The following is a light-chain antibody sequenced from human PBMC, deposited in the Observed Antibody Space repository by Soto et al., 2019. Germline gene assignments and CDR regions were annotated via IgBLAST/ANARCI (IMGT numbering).Light chain of an antibody. Sequence: EIVLTQSPGTLSLSPGERATLSSRASQSVSTTYLAWYQQKPGQAPRLLIYGASSRATGIPDRFSGSGSGTDFTLTINRLEPEDFAMYYCQQYDRSPMTFGQGTKVEIK. J-gene: IGKJ1*01. CDR2: GAS. CDR3: QQYDRSPMT. CDR1: QSVSTTY. V-gene: IGKV3-20*01.